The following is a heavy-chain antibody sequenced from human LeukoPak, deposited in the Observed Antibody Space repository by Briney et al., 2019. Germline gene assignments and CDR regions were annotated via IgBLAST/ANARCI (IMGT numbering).Heavy chain of an antibody. Sequence: SETLSLTCTVSGGSISNSDYYCGWIRQPPGKGLEWIGSIYYTGSTYYNPSLKSRVTISVDTSKNQFSVTLYSVTAADTAVYYCTYQRGYSGYDPLHYWGQGTLVTVSS. J-gene: IGHJ4*02. CDR2: IYYTGST. D-gene: IGHD5-12*01. CDR3: TYQRGYSGYDPLHY. V-gene: IGHV4-39*01. CDR1: GGSISNSDYY.